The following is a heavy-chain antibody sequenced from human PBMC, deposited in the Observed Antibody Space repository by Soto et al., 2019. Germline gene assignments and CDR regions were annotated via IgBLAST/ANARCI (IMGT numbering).Heavy chain of an antibody. CDR1: GFPFTSYA. J-gene: IGHJ6*02. D-gene: IGHD1-1*01. CDR2: ISHDGGIK. V-gene: IGHV3-30-3*01. CDR3: ARGHDALVV. Sequence: QVQLVESGGGVVQPGRSLTLSCAASGFPFTSYAIHWVRQAPGKGLEWVAVISHDGGIKHYADSVKGRFTISRDNSKNTVDLQMNSLRDEDTAVYHCARGHDALVVWGQGTTVTVAS.